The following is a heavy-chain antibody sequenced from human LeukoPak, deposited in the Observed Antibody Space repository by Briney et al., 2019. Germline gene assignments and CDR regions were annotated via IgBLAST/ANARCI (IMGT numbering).Heavy chain of an antibody. CDR2: ISGSGGST. D-gene: IGHD2-2*01. Sequence: GGSLRLSCAASGFTLSSYAMSWVRQAPGKGLEWVSSISGSGGSTYYADSVKGRFTISRDNSKNTLYLQMNSLRAEDTAVYYCARRTIPAAPFDYWGQGTLVTVSS. CDR3: ARRTIPAAPFDY. CDR1: GFTLSSYA. V-gene: IGHV3-23*01. J-gene: IGHJ4*02.